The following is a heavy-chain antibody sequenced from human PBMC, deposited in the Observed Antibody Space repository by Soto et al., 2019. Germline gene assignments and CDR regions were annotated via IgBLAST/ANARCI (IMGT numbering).Heavy chain of an antibody. V-gene: IGHV1-69*01. CDR3: ARGAIVAVPAALSSYHDYTNYRFDS. D-gene: IGHD2-15*01. Sequence: QVQLAQSGAEMTKPGSSVKVSCRASGGSFSDFAFSWVRQAPAQGLEWRGGIIPRFAATKYAQRLQDRVTITADESTNTVYLALNSLTSEDTAIYYCARGAIVAVPAALSSYHDYTNYRFDSWGQGTLVTVSS. J-gene: IGHJ4*02. CDR1: GGSFSDFA. CDR2: IIPRFAAT.